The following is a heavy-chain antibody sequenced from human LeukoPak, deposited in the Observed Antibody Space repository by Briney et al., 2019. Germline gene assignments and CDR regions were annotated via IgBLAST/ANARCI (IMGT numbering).Heavy chain of an antibody. J-gene: IGHJ5*02. CDR3: VTDPPDSGWAFWS. V-gene: IGHV3-33*01. CDR2: IWRGGNYK. D-gene: IGHD6-25*01. CDR1: GFNFRTHA. Sequence: GRSLRLSCSASGFNFRTHAMHWVRQAPGKGLEWVAMIWRGGNYKFYADSLEGRSTISRDDSRNTLSLQMGSLRVEDTAVYYCVTDPPDSGWAFWSWGQGALVIVSS.